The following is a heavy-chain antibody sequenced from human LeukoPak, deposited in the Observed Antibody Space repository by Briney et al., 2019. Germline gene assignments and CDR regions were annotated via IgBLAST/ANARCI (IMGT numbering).Heavy chain of an antibody. CDR3: ARDRYYYDSSGYPTLDY. D-gene: IGHD3-22*01. CDR1: GGSISSYY. V-gene: IGHV4-59*01. CDR2: IYYSGST. J-gene: IGHJ4*02. Sequence: SETLSLTCTVSGGSISSYYWSWIRQPPGKGLEWIGNIYYSGSTNYNPSLKSRVTISVDTSKNQFSLKLSSVTAADTAVYYCARDRYYYDSSGYPTLDYWGQGTLVTVSS.